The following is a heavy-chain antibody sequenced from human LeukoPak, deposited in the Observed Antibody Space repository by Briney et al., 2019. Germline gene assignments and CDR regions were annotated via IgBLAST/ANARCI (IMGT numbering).Heavy chain of an antibody. J-gene: IGHJ4*02. D-gene: IGHD1-26*01. CDR2: RYYSGFI. CDR1: VDSIISAEYY. Sequence: NPSETLSLTCAVSVDSIISAEYYCGWIRQPPGKGLEWIGCRYYSGFIYYHPSVKSRSTIPVDTPRNQFSLKLTSLTAANPAVYYCARLKVGTTHPDYWGQGTLVTVSS. CDR3: ARLKVGTTHPDY. V-gene: IGHV4-39*01.